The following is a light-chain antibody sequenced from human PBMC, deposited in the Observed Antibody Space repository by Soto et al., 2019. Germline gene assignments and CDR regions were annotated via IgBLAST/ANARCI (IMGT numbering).Light chain of an antibody. CDR2: HAS. J-gene: IGKJ2*01. CDR3: QQYNSYPYT. V-gene: IGKV1-5*01. Sequence: DIQMTQSPSTLSASVGHRVTITCRASQSISNWLAWYQQKPGRAPKLLIHHASSLESEVPSRFSGSGSGTEFTLTISSLQPDDFATYYCQQYNSYPYTFGQGTKLET. CDR1: QSISNW.